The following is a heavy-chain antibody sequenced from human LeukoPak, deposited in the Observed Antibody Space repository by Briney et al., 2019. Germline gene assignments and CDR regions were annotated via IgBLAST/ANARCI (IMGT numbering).Heavy chain of an antibody. V-gene: IGHV4-38-2*02. J-gene: IGHJ3*02. Sequence: SETLSLTCTVSGYSISSGYYWGWIRQPPGKGLEWIGSIYHSGSTYYNPSLKSRVTISVDTSKNQFSLKLSSVTAADTAVYFCAKEDQWLYAFDIWGQGTMVTVSS. CDR3: AKEDQWLYAFDI. CDR2: IYHSGST. D-gene: IGHD6-19*01. CDR1: GYSISSGYY.